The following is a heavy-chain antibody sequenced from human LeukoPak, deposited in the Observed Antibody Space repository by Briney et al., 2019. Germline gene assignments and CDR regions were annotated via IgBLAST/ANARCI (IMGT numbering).Heavy chain of an antibody. CDR1: GYTFTGYY. CDR3: ARAERYYYGSGSYYLDY. CDR2: INPNSGGT. Sequence: ASVKVSCKASGYTFTGYYMHWVRQAPGQGLEWMGWINPNSGGTNYAQKFQGWVTMTRDTSISTAYMELSRLRSDDTAVYYCARAERYYYGSGSYYLDYWGQGTLVPVSS. V-gene: IGHV1-2*04. J-gene: IGHJ4*02. D-gene: IGHD3-10*01.